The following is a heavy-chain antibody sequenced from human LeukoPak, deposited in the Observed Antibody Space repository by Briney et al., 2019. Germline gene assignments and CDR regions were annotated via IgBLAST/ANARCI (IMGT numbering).Heavy chain of an antibody. V-gene: IGHV4-38-2*02. D-gene: IGHD3-22*01. CDR1: GYSISSGYY. CDR2: IYHSGST. Sequence: SETLSLTCTVSGYSISSGYYWGWIRQPPGKGLEWIGSIYHSGSTYYNPSLKSRGTISVDTSKNQFSLKLSSVTAADTAVYYCARVGSDSSGYYYILFDAFDIWGQGTMVTVSS. CDR3: ARVGSDSSGYYYILFDAFDI. J-gene: IGHJ3*02.